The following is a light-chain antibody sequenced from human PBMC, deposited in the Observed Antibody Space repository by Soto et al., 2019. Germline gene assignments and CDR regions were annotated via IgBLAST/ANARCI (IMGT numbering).Light chain of an antibody. Sequence: DIDMTQAPSSLSASVGDRVTITCRAGQDVVNYLNWYQQKPGKAPRLLIYAASSLQSGVPSRFSGSGSGTDFTLTISNLQPEDFATYYCQQVKSYPFTFGGGTKVDIK. V-gene: IGKV1-17*02. CDR3: QQVKSYPFT. CDR1: QDVVNY. CDR2: AAS. J-gene: IGKJ4*01.